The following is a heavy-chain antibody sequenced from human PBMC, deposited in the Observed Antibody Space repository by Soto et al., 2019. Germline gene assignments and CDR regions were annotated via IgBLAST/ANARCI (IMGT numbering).Heavy chain of an antibody. J-gene: IGHJ4*02. V-gene: IGHV1-2*04. D-gene: IGHD2-2*01. CDR2: IDPNSGGT. Sequence: QVQLVQSGAEVKKPGASVKVSCKASGYTFTGYYMHWVRQAPGQGLEWMGWIDPNSGGTNYAQKFQGWVTMTRDTSIRTGYMERSRLRYDDPAVYYCARTQCSSTRCYVGSWDYWGQGTLVTVSS. CDR3: ARTQCSSTRCYVGSWDY. CDR1: GYTFTGYY.